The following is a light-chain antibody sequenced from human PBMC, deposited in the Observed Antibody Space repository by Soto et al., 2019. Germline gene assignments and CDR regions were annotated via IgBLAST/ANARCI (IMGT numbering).Light chain of an antibody. CDR2: GAS. J-gene: IGKJ4*01. V-gene: IGKV3-11*01. CDR3: QQQTNLPLT. CDR1: QSISTY. Sequence: EIVLTQFPATLSLSPGERDTLSCRASQSISTYLAWYQQKPGQTPRLLIYGASNRATGIPARFSGSGSVTDFSLIISSLEPEDFAVYYCQQQTNLPLTFGGGTSLGIK.